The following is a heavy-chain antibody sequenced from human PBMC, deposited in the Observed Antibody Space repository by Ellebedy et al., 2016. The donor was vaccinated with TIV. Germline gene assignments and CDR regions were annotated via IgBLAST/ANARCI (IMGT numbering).Heavy chain of an antibody. CDR1: GFSFRNYW. CDR3: ARLDAIIDVKSLDY. J-gene: IGHJ4*02. Sequence: GESLKISCVASGFSFRNYWMGWVRQAPGKGLEWVANIYQDGSEKYYVDSVKGRFTISRDNAKNSLYLQMNSLRAEDTAVYYCARLDAIIDVKSLDYWGQGTLVTVSS. V-gene: IGHV3-7*03. D-gene: IGHD3-10*01. CDR2: IYQDGSEK.